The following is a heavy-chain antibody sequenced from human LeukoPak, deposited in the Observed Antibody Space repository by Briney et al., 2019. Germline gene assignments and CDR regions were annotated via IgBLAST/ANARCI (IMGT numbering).Heavy chain of an antibody. CDR1: EFTINDAW. CDR2: IKSKTDGGTT. J-gene: IGHJ4*02. D-gene: IGHD3-10*01. CDR3: ASWGSTPGVSSDDY. Sequence: KPGGSLRLSCAASEFTINDAWMSWVRQAPGKGLEWVGRIKSKTDGGTTEYAAPVKGRFTISRDDSKNTLYLRMNSLKTEDTAMYYCASWGSTPGVSSDDYWGQGTLVAVSS. V-gene: IGHV3-15*01.